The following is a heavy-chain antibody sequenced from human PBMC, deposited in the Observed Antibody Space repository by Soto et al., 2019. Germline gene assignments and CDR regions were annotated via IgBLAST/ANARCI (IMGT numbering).Heavy chain of an antibody. D-gene: IGHD3-10*01. V-gene: IGHV2-5*02. J-gene: IGHJ1*01. Sequence: QITLKESGPTLVKPTQTLTLTCLFSGFSLSTSGVGVGWIRQPPGKALEWLALIYWDDDKHYSPSLKSRLTVTKDTSKDQVVLTMTNMDPVYTATYFCAHSSDRAGVRGVSGPLEYFQHCGQGTLVTVSS. CDR2: IYWDDDK. CDR1: GFSLSTSGVG. CDR3: AHSSDRAGVRGVSGPLEYFQH.